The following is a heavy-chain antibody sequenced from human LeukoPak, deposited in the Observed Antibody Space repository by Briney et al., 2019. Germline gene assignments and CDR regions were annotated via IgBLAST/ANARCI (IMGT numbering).Heavy chain of an antibody. CDR3: ARSWYFDL. CDR2: TTGSGATT. Sequence: PGRSLRLSCAASGFTFSSYVMTSVRQAPGKGLEWVTTTTGSGATTDYADSVKGRFTISRDNSKNTLSLQMNSLRAEDTAVYYCARSWYFDLWGRGTLVTVSS. J-gene: IGHJ2*01. CDR1: GFTFSSYV. V-gene: IGHV3-23*01.